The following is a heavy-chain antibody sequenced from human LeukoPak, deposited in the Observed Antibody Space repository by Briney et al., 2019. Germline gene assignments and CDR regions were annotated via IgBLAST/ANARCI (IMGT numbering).Heavy chain of an antibody. V-gene: IGHV4-34*01. J-gene: IGHJ4*02. CDR2: IDHRGST. D-gene: IGHD6-13*01. Sequence: SETLSLTCAVYGGSFSGYYWSWGRQPPGKGLEWIGEIDHRGSTNYNPSLKSRVTISVDTSKNQFSLRLSSVTTADTAVYYCVTPIVDSSNSEHWGQGTLVTVSS. CDR3: VTPIVDSSNSEH. CDR1: GGSFSGYY.